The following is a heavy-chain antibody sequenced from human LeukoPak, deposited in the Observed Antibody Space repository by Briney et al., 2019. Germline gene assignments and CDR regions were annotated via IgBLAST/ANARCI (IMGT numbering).Heavy chain of an antibody. J-gene: IGHJ4*02. CDR1: GGSLSNGGYY. CDR2: FYYTGIT. V-gene: IGHV4-31*03. CDR3: ATVLDYDRRLDY. Sequence: SETLSLTCTVSGGSLSNGGYYWSWIRQHPGKGLEWIGYFYYTGITNYNPSLKSRVTISVDTSKNQFSLTLSSVTAADTAVYYCATVLDYDRRLDYWGQGTLVTVSS. D-gene: IGHD3-22*01.